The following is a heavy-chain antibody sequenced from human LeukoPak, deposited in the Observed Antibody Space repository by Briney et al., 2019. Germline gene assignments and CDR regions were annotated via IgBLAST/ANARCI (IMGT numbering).Heavy chain of an antibody. CDR2: ISSSSSYI. D-gene: IGHD3-3*01. CDR1: GFTFSSYS. V-gene: IGHV3-21*01. J-gene: IGHJ6*03. CDR3: AKDYDFEAYMDV. Sequence: PGGSLRLSCAASGFTFSSYSMNWVRQAPGKGLEWVSSISSSSSYIYYTDSVKGRFTISRDNAKNSLYLQMNSLRAEDTAVYYCAKDYDFEAYMDVWGKGTTVTVSS.